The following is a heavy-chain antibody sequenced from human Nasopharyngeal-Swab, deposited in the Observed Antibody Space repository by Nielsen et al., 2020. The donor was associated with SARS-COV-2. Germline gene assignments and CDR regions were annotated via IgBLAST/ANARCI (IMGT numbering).Heavy chain of an antibody. D-gene: IGHD3-22*01. Sequence: GESLKISCAASGFTFSSYSMNWVRQAPGKGLEWVSSISSSSSYIYYADSVKGRFTISRDNSKNTLYLQMNSLRAEDTAVYYCATPRGTMIDPLDYWGQGTLVTVSS. CDR3: ATPRGTMIDPLDY. CDR1: GFTFSSYS. J-gene: IGHJ4*02. CDR2: ISSSSSYI. V-gene: IGHV3-21*01.